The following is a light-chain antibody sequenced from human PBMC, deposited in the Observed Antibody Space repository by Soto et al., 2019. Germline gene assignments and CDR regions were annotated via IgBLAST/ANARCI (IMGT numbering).Light chain of an antibody. CDR2: SNN. V-gene: IGLV1-44*01. J-gene: IGLJ1*01. CDR3: AAWDDSPTGYV. CDR1: SSNIGSYT. Sequence: QSVLTQPPSASGTPGQRVTISCSGSSSNIGSYTVNWYQHFPGTAPKLLIYSNNQRPSGVPDRFSGSKSGTSASLAISELQSEDEADYYCAAWDDSPTGYVFGTGTKLTVL.